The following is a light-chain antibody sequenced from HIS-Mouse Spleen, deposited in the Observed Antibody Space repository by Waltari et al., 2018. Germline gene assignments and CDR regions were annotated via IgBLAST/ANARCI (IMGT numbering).Light chain of an antibody. J-gene: IGLJ3*02. Sequence: SYELTQPSSVSLSPGPTARITCSGDVLARKYARWFQQQPGQAPVLVIYKDSERPSGIPERFSGSSSGTTVTLTISGAQVEDEADYYCYSAADNNLGVFGGGTKLTVL. CDR1: VLARKY. CDR2: KDS. CDR3: YSAADNNLGV. V-gene: IGLV3-27*01.